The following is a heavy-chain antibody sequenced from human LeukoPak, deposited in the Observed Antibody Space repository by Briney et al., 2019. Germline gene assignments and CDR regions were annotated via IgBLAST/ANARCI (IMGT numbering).Heavy chain of an antibody. Sequence: ASVKVPCKASGYTFTGYYMHWVRQAPGQGLEWMGWINPNSGGTNYAQKFQGRVTMTRDTSISTAYMELSRLRSDDTAVYYCARDLPDSSGYRWFDPWGQGTLVTVSS. V-gene: IGHV1-2*02. D-gene: IGHD3-22*01. CDR1: GYTFTGYY. CDR2: INPNSGGT. J-gene: IGHJ5*02. CDR3: ARDLPDSSGYRWFDP.